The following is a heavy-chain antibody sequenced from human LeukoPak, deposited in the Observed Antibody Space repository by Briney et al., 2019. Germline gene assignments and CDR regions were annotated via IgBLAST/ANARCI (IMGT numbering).Heavy chain of an antibody. CDR2: IYSGGST. CDR3: ARDLTGYYDFWSGHYYYGMDV. V-gene: IGHV3-53*01. Sequence: QSGGSLRLSCAASGFTVSSNYMSWVRQAPGKGLEWVSVIYSGGSTYYAGSVKGRFTISRDNSKNTLYLQMNSLRAEDTAVYYCARDLTGYYDFWSGHYYYGMDVWGQGTTVTVSS. J-gene: IGHJ6*02. D-gene: IGHD3-3*01. CDR1: GFTVSSNY.